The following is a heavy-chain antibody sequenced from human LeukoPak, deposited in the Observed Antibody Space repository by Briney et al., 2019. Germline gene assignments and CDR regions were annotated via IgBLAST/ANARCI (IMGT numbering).Heavy chain of an antibody. V-gene: IGHV4-30-4*03. CDR3: VKAPTVAGSYCWFPP. Sequence: SETLSLTCTVSGGSITSGNNYWNWIRQSPGKGLEWIGFIYSGGRTNYNPFLRSRVVISADAPKNQISLRVESMTAADTAVYYWVKAPTVAGSYCWFPPWGQGTLVTVSS. CDR1: GGSITSGNNY. D-gene: IGHD6-19*01. CDR2: IYSGGRT. J-gene: IGHJ5*02.